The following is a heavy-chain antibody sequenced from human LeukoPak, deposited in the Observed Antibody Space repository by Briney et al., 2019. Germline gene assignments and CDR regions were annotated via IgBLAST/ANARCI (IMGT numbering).Heavy chain of an antibody. D-gene: IGHD2-2*02. V-gene: IGHV1-3*01. CDR1: GYTFTNYA. J-gene: IGHJ3*02. Sequence: ASVKVSCKASGYTFTNYAIHWVRQAPGQRLEWMGWITAGNGNTKYSQKFQGRVTITRDTSASTAYMELSSLRSEDTAVYYCARAHTQGPAFDIWGQGTMVTVSS. CDR3: ARAHTQGPAFDI. CDR2: ITAGNGNT.